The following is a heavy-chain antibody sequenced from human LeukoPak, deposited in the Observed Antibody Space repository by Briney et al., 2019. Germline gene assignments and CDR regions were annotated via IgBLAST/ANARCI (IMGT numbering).Heavy chain of an antibody. CDR1: GGSISGYY. V-gene: IGHV4-4*07. CDR2: IYTSGST. J-gene: IGHJ6*03. D-gene: IGHD3-22*01. CDR3: ARSSPGYYYDSSGYYSGYYYYYMDV. Sequence: PSETLSLTCTVSGGSISGYYWSWIRQPAGKGLEWIGRIYTSGSTNYNPSLKSRVTMSVDTSKNQFSLKLSSVTAADTAVYYCARSSPGYYYDSSGYYSGYYYYYMDVWGKGTTVTISS.